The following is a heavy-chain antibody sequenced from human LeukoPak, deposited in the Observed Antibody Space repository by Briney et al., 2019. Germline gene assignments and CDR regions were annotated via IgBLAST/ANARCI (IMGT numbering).Heavy chain of an antibody. D-gene: IGHD2-2*02. Sequence: ASVKVSCKASGYTFTSYYMHWVRQAPGQGLEWMGWINPNSGGTNYAQKFQGRVTMTRDTSISTAYMELSRLRSDDTAVYYCARVDCSSTSCYIGGYYYYGMDVWGQGTTVTVSS. J-gene: IGHJ6*02. CDR2: INPNSGGT. CDR1: GYTFTSYY. V-gene: IGHV1-2*02. CDR3: ARVDCSSTSCYIGGYYYYGMDV.